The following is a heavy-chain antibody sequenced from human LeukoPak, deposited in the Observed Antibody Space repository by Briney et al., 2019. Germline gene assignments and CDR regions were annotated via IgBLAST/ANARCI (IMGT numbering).Heavy chain of an antibody. CDR2: ITYGGSNK. D-gene: IGHD3-22*01. CDR1: GFTFSSYG. CDR3: ARALPLDYYDSSGYYYGLDY. Sequence: GGSLRLSCAASGFTFSSYGMHWVRQAPGKGLEWVAVITYGGSNKYYADSVKGRFTISRDNAKNTLYLQMNSLRAEDTAVYYCARALPLDYYDSSGYYYGLDYWGQGTLVTVSS. J-gene: IGHJ4*02. V-gene: IGHV3-30*03.